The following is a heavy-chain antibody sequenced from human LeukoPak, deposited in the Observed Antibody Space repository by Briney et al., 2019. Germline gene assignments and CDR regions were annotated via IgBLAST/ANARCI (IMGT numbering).Heavy chain of an antibody. CDR2: INHSGST. Sequence: SETPSLTCAVYGGSFSGYYWSWIRQPPGKGLEWLGEINHSGSTNYNPSLKSRVTISVDTSKNQCSLKLSSVTAADTAVYYCARGVAAAGHLSAHNWFDPWGQGTLVTVSS. CDR3: ARGVAAAGHLSAHNWFDP. V-gene: IGHV4-34*01. D-gene: IGHD6-13*01. J-gene: IGHJ5*02. CDR1: GGSFSGYY.